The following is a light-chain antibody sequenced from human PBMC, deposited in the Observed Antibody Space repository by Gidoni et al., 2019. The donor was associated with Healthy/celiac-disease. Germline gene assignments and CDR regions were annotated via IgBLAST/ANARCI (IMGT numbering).Light chain of an antibody. CDR3: QQRSNWPPA. CDR1: QSVSSY. J-gene: IGKJ2*01. Sequence: EIVLTQSPATLSLSPGERATLSCRASQSVSSYLAWYHQKPGQAPRLLIYDASNRATGSPARFSGSGSGTDFTLTISSLEPEDFAVYYCQQRSNWPPAFXQXTKLEIK. V-gene: IGKV3-11*01. CDR2: DAS.